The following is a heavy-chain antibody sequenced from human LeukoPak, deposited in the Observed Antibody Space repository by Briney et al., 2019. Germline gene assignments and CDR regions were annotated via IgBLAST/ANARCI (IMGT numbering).Heavy chain of an antibody. D-gene: IGHD6-19*01. V-gene: IGHV1-18*01. CDR3: ARDRDLVAVRRPNVDY. J-gene: IGHJ4*02. Sequence: SVKVSFKSCGYTFLLFGFRWLGQVPAQGLEWVGWISGYNGDTNYAQNFQDRVTMTTDTSRRTAYMELRSLTSDDTAIYFCARDRDLVAVRRPNVDYWGKGTLVIVSS. CDR2: ISGYNGDT. CDR1: GYTFLLFG.